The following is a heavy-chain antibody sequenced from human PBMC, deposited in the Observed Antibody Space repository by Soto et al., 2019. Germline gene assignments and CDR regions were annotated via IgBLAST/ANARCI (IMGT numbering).Heavy chain of an antibody. J-gene: IGHJ6*01. V-gene: IGHV4-34*01. D-gene: IGHD4-17*01. CDR3: ARSHYGDYPNYYYGMDV. Sequence: PSEPLSLTCAVYGGSFSGYYWSWIRQPPGKGLEWIGEINHSGSTNYNPSLKSPVNIAVDTSKNQFPLKLSSVTAADTAVYYCARSHYGDYPNYYYGMDVWGQGTTVTLS. CDR2: INHSGST. CDR1: GGSFSGYY.